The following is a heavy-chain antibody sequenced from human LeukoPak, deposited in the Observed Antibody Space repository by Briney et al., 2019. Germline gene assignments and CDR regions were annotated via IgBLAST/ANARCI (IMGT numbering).Heavy chain of an antibody. D-gene: IGHD3-3*01. CDR3: AKEEWLLAVYFDY. CDR2: ISGSGGST. Sequence: PGGSLRLSCAASGFTFSNYWMSWVRQAPGKGLEWVSTISGSGGSTYYADSVKGQFTISRDNSKNTLYLQMNSLRAEDTAVYYCAKEEWLLAVYFDYWGQGTLVTVSS. CDR1: GFTFSNYW. J-gene: IGHJ4*02. V-gene: IGHV3-23*01.